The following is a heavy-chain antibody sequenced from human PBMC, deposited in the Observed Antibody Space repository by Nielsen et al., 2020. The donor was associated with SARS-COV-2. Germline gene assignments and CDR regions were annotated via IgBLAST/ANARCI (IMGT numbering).Heavy chain of an antibody. D-gene: IGHD2-2*02. CDR2: ISYDGSNK. J-gene: IGHJ3*02. CDR3: ARLGCSSTSCYNGGAFDI. V-gene: IGHV3-30-3*01. Sequence: WIRQPPEKGLEWVAVISYDGSNKYYADSVKGRFTISRDNSKNTLYLQMNSLRAEDTAVYYCARLGCSSTSCYNGGAFDIWGQGTMVTVSS.